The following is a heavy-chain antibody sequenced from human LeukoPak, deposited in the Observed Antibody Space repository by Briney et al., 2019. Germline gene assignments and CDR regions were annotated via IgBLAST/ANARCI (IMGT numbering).Heavy chain of an antibody. CDR2: IYYSGST. Sequence: SETLSPTCTVSGGSISSYYWSWIRQPPGKGLEWIGYIYYSGSTNYNPSLKSRVTISVDTSKNQFSLKLSSVTAADTAVYYCARVPAVTTRLGYYYYYYMDVWGKGTTVTVSS. CDR1: GGSISSYY. CDR3: ARVPAVTTRLGYYYYYYMDV. V-gene: IGHV4-59*12. J-gene: IGHJ6*03. D-gene: IGHD4-17*01.